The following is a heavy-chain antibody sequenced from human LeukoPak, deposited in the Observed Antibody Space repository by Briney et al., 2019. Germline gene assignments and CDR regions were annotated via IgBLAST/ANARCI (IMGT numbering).Heavy chain of an antibody. J-gene: IGHJ4*02. V-gene: IGHV3-23*01. Sequence: GGSLRLSCVGSGFTFSNYGMSWVRQAPGKGLEWVSAISGSGGSTYYADSVRGRFTISRDNSKNTLYLQMNSLRAEDTAVYYCAKERSPVTDPYFDYWGQGTLVAVSS. D-gene: IGHD4-11*01. CDR3: AKERSPVTDPYFDY. CDR2: ISGSGGST. CDR1: GFTFSNYG.